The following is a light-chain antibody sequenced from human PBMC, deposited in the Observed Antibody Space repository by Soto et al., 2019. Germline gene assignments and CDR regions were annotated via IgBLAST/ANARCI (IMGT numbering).Light chain of an antibody. CDR3: QQYDNLPYT. J-gene: IGKJ2*01. Sequence: DIQMTQSPSSLSASVGDRVTITCQASQDISTYLNWYQQKPVKAPKLLLYDASNLEAGVPSRFSGSGSGTDFTFSISSLQPEDFATYYCQQYDNLPYTFGQGTKLQIK. CDR2: DAS. CDR1: QDISTY. V-gene: IGKV1-33*01.